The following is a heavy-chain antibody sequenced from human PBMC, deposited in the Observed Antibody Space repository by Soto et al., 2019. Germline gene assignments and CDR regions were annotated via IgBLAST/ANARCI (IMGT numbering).Heavy chain of an antibody. CDR3: TRTLSVAGPDY. V-gene: IGHV3-7*03. Sequence: PGGSLRLSCAASGFTFSTYWMSWVRQAQGKGLEWVANINGDGSEKYYVDSVKGRFTISRDNAKNSLYLQMNSLRAEDTAMYYCTRTLSVAGPDYWGQGTLVTVSS. CDR2: INGDGSEK. D-gene: IGHD6-19*01. J-gene: IGHJ4*02. CDR1: GFTFSTYW.